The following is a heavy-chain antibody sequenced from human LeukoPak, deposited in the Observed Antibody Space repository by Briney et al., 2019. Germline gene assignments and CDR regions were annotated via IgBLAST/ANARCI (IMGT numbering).Heavy chain of an antibody. J-gene: IGHJ4*02. D-gene: IGHD1-1*01. CDR1: GFTFSSYA. CDR3: AKGRYDTDY. CDR2: ISARGSV. V-gene: IGHV3-23*01. Sequence: PGGSLRLSCAASGFTFSSYAMSWVRQAPRMGLEWVSVISARGSVYYPDSVKGRFTISRDNSKNTVYLQMNSLRAEDTALYYCAKGRYDTDYWGQGTLVIVSS.